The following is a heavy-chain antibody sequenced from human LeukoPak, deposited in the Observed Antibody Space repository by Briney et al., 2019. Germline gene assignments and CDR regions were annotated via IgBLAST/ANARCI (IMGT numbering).Heavy chain of an antibody. J-gene: IGHJ4*02. V-gene: IGHV1-46*01. CDR3: ARGGCTSTSCYPDLFS. Sequence: GASVKVSCKVSGHTFTSYYLHWVRQAPGQGLEGMGIINPSGGSTSNAQKFQGRVTMTRDTSTTTVYMELSSLRSEDTAVYYCARGGCTSTSCYPDLFSWGQGTLVTVSS. D-gene: IGHD2-2*01. CDR2: INPSGGST. CDR1: GHTFTSYY.